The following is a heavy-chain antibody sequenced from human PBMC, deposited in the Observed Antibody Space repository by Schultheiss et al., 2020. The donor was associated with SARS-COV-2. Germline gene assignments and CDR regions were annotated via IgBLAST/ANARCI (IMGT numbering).Heavy chain of an antibody. J-gene: IGHJ6*02. Sequence: ASVKVSCKASGYTFTSYGISWVRQAPGQRLEWMGWINAGNGNTKYSQKFQGRVTITRDTSISTAYMELSRLRSDDTAVYYCARGPRKAAAGTRLGLDYGMDVWGQGTTVTVSS. V-gene: IGHV1-3*01. CDR2: INAGNGNT. CDR1: GYTFTSYG. CDR3: ARGPRKAAAGTRLGLDYGMDV. D-gene: IGHD6-13*01.